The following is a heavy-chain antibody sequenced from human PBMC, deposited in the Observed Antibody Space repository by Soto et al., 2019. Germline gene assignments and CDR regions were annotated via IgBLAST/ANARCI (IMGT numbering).Heavy chain of an antibody. CDR1: GFIFSSYA. V-gene: IGHV3-30-3*01. CDR3: ARGGRLRHFEY. CDR2: ISYDGSNK. D-gene: IGHD5-12*01. J-gene: IGHJ4*02. Sequence: QVQLVESGGGVVQPGRSLRLSCAASGFIFSSYAIHWVRQAPGKGLEWVALISYDGSNKYYADSVKGRFTISRDNSKNTLYLQMNSLRAEDTAVYYCARGGRLRHFEYWGQGTLVTVSS.